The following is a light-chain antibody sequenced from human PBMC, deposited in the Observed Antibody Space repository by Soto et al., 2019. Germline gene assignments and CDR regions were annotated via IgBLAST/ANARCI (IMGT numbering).Light chain of an antibody. Sequence: QSVLTQPPSVSAAPGQTVTISCSGSTSNIGKYYVSWYQQFPGTAPKLLIYESDKRPSGIPDRFSGSKSGTSATLDITGLQTGDEADYYCRTWDDRLSAGVLGGGTKLTVL. CDR1: TSNIGKYY. J-gene: IGLJ3*02. CDR3: RTWDDRLSAGV. V-gene: IGLV1-51*02. CDR2: ESD.